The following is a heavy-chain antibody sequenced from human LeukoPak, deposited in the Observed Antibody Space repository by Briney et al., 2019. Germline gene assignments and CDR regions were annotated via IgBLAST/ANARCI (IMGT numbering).Heavy chain of an antibody. CDR3: AGLSLPYYYYYMDV. Sequence: GGSLGLSCAASGFTFSSYSMNWVRQAPGKGLEWVSYISSSSSTIYYADSVKGRFTISRDNAKNSLYLQMNSLRAEDTAVYYCAGLSLPYYYYYMDVWGKGTTVTVSS. CDR1: GFTFSSYS. CDR2: ISSSSSTI. D-gene: IGHD3-22*01. J-gene: IGHJ6*03. V-gene: IGHV3-48*04.